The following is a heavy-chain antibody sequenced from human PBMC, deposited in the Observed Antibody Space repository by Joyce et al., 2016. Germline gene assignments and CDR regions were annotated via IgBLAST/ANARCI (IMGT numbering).Heavy chain of an antibody. V-gene: IGHV4-38-2*01. J-gene: IGHJ6*02. D-gene: IGHD3/OR15-3a*01. CDR3: ARLAYYDCSTLDPPVASLFGMDV. Sequence: QVRLQESGPGLVKPSETLSLTCAVSGFSVNAGYYGGWIRQPPGKGLEWIAIGHHTGRGSANPSLKCRVTVSVDTSKNQFSLTLTSVTDADTATYYCARLAYYDCSTLDPPVASLFGMDVWGQGTPVTVSS. CDR2: GHHTGRG. CDR1: GFSVNAGYY.